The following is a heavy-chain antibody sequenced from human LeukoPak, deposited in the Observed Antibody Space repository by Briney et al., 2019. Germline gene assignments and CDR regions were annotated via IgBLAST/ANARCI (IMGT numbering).Heavy chain of an antibody. CDR2: IKGDGSET. J-gene: IGHJ4*02. CDR1: GFTFSSYA. V-gene: IGHV3-7*01. CDR3: AVWYVDY. Sequence: GGSLRLSCAASGFTFSSYAMTWVRQAPGKGPEWVADIKGDGSETSYVDSVKGRFTISRDNAENSLYLQMNSLRTEDTALYYCAVWYVDYWGQGTLVTVSS.